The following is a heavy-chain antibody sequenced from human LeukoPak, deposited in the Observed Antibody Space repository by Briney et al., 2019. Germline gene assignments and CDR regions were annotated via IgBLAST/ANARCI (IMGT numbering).Heavy chain of an antibody. V-gene: IGHV3-23*01. J-gene: IGHJ4*02. Sequence: GGSLRLSCAASGFAFSSYAMTWVRQAPGKGLEWVSDISGSGASTYYADSVKGRFTISRDNSKNTLYLQMNSLRAEDTAVYYCARAPFSSNWYYFDYWGQGTLVTVSS. CDR3: ARAPFSSNWYYFDY. D-gene: IGHD6-13*01. CDR1: GFAFSSYA. CDR2: ISGSGAST.